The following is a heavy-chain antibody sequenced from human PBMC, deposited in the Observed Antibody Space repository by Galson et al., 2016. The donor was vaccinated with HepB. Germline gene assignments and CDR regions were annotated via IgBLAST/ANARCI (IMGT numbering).Heavy chain of an antibody. CDR1: GFTFSSCW. CDR3: ARDQYDFWSGRSYYYYMDV. Sequence: SLRLSCAASGFTFSSCWMNWVRQPPGKGLVWVARINSDGTTTYADAVEGRFTISRDDADNTLYLQMNSLRVEDTAVYYCARDQYDFWSGRSYYYYMDVWGTGTTVTVSS. J-gene: IGHJ6*03. D-gene: IGHD3-3*01. V-gene: IGHV3-74*03. CDR2: INSDGTT.